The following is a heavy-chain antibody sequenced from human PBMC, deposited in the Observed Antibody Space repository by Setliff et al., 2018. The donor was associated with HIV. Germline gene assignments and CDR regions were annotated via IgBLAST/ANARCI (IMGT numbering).Heavy chain of an antibody. V-gene: IGHV1-18*01. J-gene: IGHJ3*01. D-gene: IGHD6-19*01. CDR1: GYTFTNYD. CDR2: MNPDSRNT. CDR3: ARVPYRSAWFSGGHDAFDV. Sequence: ASVKVSCKPSGYTFTNYDINWVRQAAGQGLEWMGWMNPDSRNTKYVQKLQGRVTMTTDTSTRTVYMELRSLRHDDTAEYFCARVPYRSAWFSGGHDAFDVWGQGTMVTVSS.